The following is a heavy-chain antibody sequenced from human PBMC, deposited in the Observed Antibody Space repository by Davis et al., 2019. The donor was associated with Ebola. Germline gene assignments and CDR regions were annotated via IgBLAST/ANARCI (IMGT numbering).Heavy chain of an antibody. CDR1: GFTFSPAW. CDR3: TTASFRTVTTFYWYFDF. J-gene: IGHJ2*01. Sequence: GGPPRLSCAASGFTFSPAWMAWFRHVPGKGRGRVGPIKINADFRTADYAAPVKGRFTISRDDSKNTLLLQMDSLKSEDTAVYYCTTASFRTVTTFYWYFDFWGLGTLVTVSS. V-gene: IGHV3-15*01. CDR2: IKINADFRTA. D-gene: IGHD4-17*01.